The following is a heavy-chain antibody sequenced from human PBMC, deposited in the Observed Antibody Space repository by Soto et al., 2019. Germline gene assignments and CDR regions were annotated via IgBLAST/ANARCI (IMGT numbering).Heavy chain of an antibody. D-gene: IGHD3-9*01. J-gene: IGHJ4*02. V-gene: IGHV1-18*01. CDR3: ARVYYDILTGYYEYYFDY. CDR1: GYTFTSYG. Sequence: GASVKVSCKASGYTFTSYGISWVRQAPGQGLEWMGWISAYNGNTNYAQKLQGRVTMTTDTSTSTAYMELRSLRSDDTAVYYCARVYYDILTGYYEYYFDYWGQGTLVTAPQ. CDR2: ISAYNGNT.